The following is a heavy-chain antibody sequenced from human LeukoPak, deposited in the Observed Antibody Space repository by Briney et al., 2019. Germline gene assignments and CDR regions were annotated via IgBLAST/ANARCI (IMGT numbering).Heavy chain of an antibody. D-gene: IGHD2-15*01. Sequence: GGSLRLSCAASGFTFSRYWMSWVRQAPGKGLEWVSAISGSGGSTYYADSVKGRFTISRDNSKNTLYLQMNSLRAEDTAVYYCAKVDIKNGKVVVVVAATSYDAFDIWGQGTMVTVSS. J-gene: IGHJ3*02. CDR1: GFTFSRYW. CDR3: AKVDIKNGKVVVVVAATSYDAFDI. CDR2: ISGSGGST. V-gene: IGHV3-23*01.